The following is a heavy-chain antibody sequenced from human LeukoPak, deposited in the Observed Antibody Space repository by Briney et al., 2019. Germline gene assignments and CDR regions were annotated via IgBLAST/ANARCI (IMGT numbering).Heavy chain of an antibody. V-gene: IGHV3-74*01. D-gene: IGHD1-26*01. Sequence: GGSLRLSCAASGFTFSSYWMNWVRQAPGKGLVWVSRIASDGSSTTYADSVKGRFSISRDNAKNTLYLQMTFLNVEDTAVYYCARESGSYLQWGQGTLVTVSS. J-gene: IGHJ4*02. CDR2: IASDGSST. CDR3: ARESGSYLQ. CDR1: GFTFSSYW.